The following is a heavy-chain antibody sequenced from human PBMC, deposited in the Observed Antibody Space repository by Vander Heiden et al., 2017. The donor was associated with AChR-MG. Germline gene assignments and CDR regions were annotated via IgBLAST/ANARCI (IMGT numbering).Heavy chain of an antibody. J-gene: IGHJ4*02. CDR2: TYYRSKWLN. V-gene: IGHV6-1*01. Sequence: QVQLQQSGPELVKPSQTLSLTCAISGDSVSSKSVAWNWIRQSPSRGLEWLGRTYYRSKWLNDDPLSVKSRITISPDPSKNQFSLQLSSVIPDDTAVYYCVRNIGGTLDYWCQGTLVTVSS. CDR1: GDSVSSKSVA. CDR3: VRNIGGTLDY. D-gene: IGHD1-7*01.